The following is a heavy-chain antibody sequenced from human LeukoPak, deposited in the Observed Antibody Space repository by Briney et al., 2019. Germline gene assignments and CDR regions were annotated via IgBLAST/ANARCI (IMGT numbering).Heavy chain of an antibody. D-gene: IGHD3-16*01. CDR3: AREDRKGANWYFDL. V-gene: IGHV3-48*01. Sequence: TGGSLRLSCAASGFTFSSYSMNWVRQAPGKGLEWVSYISSSSSTIYYADSVKGRFTISRDNARNSLYLQMNSLRAEDTAVYYCAREDRKGANWYFDLWGRGTLVTVSS. J-gene: IGHJ2*01. CDR2: ISSSSSTI. CDR1: GFTFSSYS.